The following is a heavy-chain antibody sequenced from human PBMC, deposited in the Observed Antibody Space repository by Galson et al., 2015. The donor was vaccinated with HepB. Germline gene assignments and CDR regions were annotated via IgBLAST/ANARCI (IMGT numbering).Heavy chain of an antibody. D-gene: IGHD3-22*01. Sequence: SVKVSCKASGYTFTSYAMHWVRQAPGQRLEWMGWISAYNGNTNYAQKLQGRVTMTTDTSTSTAYMELRSLRSDDTAVYYCARDLGGYYDSSGYSDYWGQGTLVTVSS. CDR3: ARDLGGYYDSSGYSDY. CDR2: ISAYNGNT. V-gene: IGHV1-18*01. CDR1: GYTFTSYA. J-gene: IGHJ4*02.